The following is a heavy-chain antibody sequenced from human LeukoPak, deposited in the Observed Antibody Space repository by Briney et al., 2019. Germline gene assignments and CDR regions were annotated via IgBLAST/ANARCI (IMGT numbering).Heavy chain of an antibody. CDR3: AREDGGSYVNAFDI. CDR1: GYTFTHYG. D-gene: IGHD1-26*01. CDR2: INTYNGNI. V-gene: IGHV1-18*01. Sequence: WASVKVSCKASGYTFTHYGISWVRQAPGQGLEWMGWINTYNGNINYAQKVQGRVSMTTDTSTTTAYMELRSLRFDDTAVYYCAREDGGSYVNAFDIWGQGTMVTVSS. J-gene: IGHJ3*02.